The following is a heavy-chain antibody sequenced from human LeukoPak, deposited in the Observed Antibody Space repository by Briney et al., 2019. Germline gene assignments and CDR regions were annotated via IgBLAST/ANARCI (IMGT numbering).Heavy chain of an antibody. CDR3: ARGPSGYHNT. CDR1: GFTFSSYA. D-gene: IGHD5-12*01. Sequence: GGSLRLSCAASGFTFSSYAMTWVRQAPGKGLEWVSAISGNGGTTYYADSVKGRFTISRDNSKNTLYLQMNSLRAEDTAVYYCARGPSGYHNTGGQGTLVTVSS. J-gene: IGHJ4*02. CDR2: ISGNGGTT. V-gene: IGHV3-23*01.